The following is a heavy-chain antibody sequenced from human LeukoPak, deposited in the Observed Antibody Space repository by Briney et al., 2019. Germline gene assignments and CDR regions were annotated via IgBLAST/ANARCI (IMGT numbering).Heavy chain of an antibody. CDR2: INPNSGGT. J-gene: IGHJ5*02. CDR1: GYTFTGYY. D-gene: IGHD3-16*01. CDR3: AREGRPRPPGGQYNWFDP. Sequence: ASVKVSCKASGYTFTGYYMHWVRQAPGQGLGWMGWINPNSGGTNYAQKFQGRVTMTRDTSISTAYMELSRLRSDDTAVYYCAREGRPRPPGGQYNWFDPWGQGTLVTVSS. V-gene: IGHV1-2*02.